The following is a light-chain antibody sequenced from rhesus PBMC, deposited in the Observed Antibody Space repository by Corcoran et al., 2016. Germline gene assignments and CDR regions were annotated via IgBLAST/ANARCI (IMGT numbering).Light chain of an antibody. CDR1: QGITND. Sequence: DIQMMQSPSSLSASVGDRVTITCRASQGITNDLAWYQQKPGETPKLLIYEASSLQSGIPSRFSGSGSGTDFTLTISSLHSEDFATYYCQHYYSTPPTFGQGTKVEIK. J-gene: IGKJ1*01. CDR3: QHYYSTPPT. CDR2: EAS. V-gene: IGKV1-25*01.